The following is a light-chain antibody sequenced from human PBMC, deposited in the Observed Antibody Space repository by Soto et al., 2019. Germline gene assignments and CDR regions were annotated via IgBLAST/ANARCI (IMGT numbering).Light chain of an antibody. CDR2: LGS. CDR3: MQALETPYT. V-gene: IGKV2-28*01. CDR1: QRLLHSNGNTF. J-gene: IGKJ2*01. Sequence: EIVMTQSPPSLTVTPGEPASISCRSSQRLLHSNGNTFLDWYLQKPGQSPQLLIYLGSNRASGVPDRVSGSEAGTDFTLKISRVEAEDVGVYYCMQALETPYTFGHGPKLEI.